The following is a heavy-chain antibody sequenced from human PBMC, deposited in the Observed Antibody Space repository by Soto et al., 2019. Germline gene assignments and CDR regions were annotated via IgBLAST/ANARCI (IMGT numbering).Heavy chain of an antibody. CDR3: ATPATYADYGAFDY. CDR1: GFTFSSYA. D-gene: IGHD4-17*01. CDR2: ISSSGGGT. Sequence: DVQLLESGGGLVQPGGSLRLSCAASGFTFSSYAMSWVRQAPGKGLEWVSAISSSGGGTHYADSVRGRFTISRDNSKNTLYLLMNSLRAEDTAVYYCATPATYADYGAFDYWGQGTLVTVSS. V-gene: IGHV3-23*01. J-gene: IGHJ4*02.